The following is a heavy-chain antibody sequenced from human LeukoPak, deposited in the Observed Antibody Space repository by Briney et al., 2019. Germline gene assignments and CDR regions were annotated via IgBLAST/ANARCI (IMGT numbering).Heavy chain of an antibody. CDR3: AKDLGDHSSGWYWRVYFDY. V-gene: IGHV3-23*01. J-gene: IGHJ4*02. Sequence: GGSLRLSCAASGFTFSSYAMSWVRQAPGKGLEWVSAISGSGGSTYYADSVKGRFTISRDNSKNTPYPQMNSLRTEDTSVYYCAKDLGDHSSGWYWRVYFDYWGQGTLVTVSS. D-gene: IGHD6-19*01. CDR2: ISGSGGST. CDR1: GFTFSSYA.